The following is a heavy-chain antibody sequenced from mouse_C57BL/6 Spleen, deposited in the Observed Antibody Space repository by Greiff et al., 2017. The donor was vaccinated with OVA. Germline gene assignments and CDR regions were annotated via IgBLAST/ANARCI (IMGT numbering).Heavy chain of an antibody. D-gene: IGHD2-5*01. J-gene: IGHJ3*01. Sequence: LQESGAELVRPGTSVKVSCKASGYAFTNYLIEWVKQRPGQGLEWIGVINPGSGGTNYNEKFKGKATLTADKSSSTAYMQLSSLTSEDSAVYFCARGSNYGGWFAYWGQGTLVTVSA. CDR3: ARGSNYGGWFAY. V-gene: IGHV1-54*01. CDR2: INPGSGGT. CDR1: GYAFTNYL.